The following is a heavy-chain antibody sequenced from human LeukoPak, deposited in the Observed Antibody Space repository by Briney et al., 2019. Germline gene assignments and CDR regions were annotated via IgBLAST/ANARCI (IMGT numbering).Heavy chain of an antibody. V-gene: IGHV1-2*02. D-gene: IGHD4-17*01. J-gene: IGHJ4*02. Sequence: ASVKVSCKASGYTFTGQYMHWVRQAPGQGLEWMGWINPNSGGTRYAQKFQGRVTMTRDTSISTAYMELSRLTSDDTAVYYCAYGRYFDYWGQGTLVTVSS. CDR1: GYTFTGQY. CDR2: INPNSGGT. CDR3: AYGRYFDY.